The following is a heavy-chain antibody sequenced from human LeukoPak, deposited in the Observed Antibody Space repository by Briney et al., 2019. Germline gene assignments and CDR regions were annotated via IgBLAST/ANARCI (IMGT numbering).Heavy chain of an antibody. V-gene: IGHV4-34*01. Sequence: SETLSLTCADYGGSFSGYYWSWIRQPPGKGLEWIGEITYSGSTNYNPSLKSRVTISVDTSMNQFSLKLTSVTAADTAVYYCARSHDYSTSLAFDVWGQGTMVTVSS. CDR3: ARSHDYSTSLAFDV. CDR1: GGSFSGYY. D-gene: IGHD4-11*01. CDR2: ITYSGST. J-gene: IGHJ3*01.